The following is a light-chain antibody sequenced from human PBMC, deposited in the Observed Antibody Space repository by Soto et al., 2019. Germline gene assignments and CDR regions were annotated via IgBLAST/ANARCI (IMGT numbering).Light chain of an antibody. CDR2: AAS. V-gene: IGKV1-6*02. J-gene: IGKJ1*01. Sequence: IQMTQSPSTLSASVGDRVTITCRASQSLNRELAWYQQKPGKVPELLIYAASSLQSGVPSRFSGSGSGTDFTLTISSLQPEDFATYYCLQDYNYPPTFGQGTKVEIK. CDR1: QSLNRE. CDR3: LQDYNYPPT.